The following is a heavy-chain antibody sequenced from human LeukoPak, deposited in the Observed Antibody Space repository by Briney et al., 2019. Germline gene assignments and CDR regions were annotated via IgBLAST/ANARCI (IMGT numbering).Heavy chain of an antibody. V-gene: IGHV4-38-2*02. Sequence: SETLSLTCTVSGYSINSGYFWGWIRQPPGKGLEYIGTIFHSGTTYYNPSLKSRVTISLDTSTNDFSLKLSSVTAADTAVYYCARALRSGSNYFIYGMDVWGKGTTVTVSS. D-gene: IGHD3-10*01. CDR3: ARALRSGSNYFIYGMDV. CDR2: IFHSGTT. CDR1: GYSINSGYF. J-gene: IGHJ6*04.